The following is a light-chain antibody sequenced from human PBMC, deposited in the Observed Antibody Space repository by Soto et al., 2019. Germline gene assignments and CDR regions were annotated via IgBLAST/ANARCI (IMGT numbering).Light chain of an antibody. CDR1: QGISSY. Sequence: DIQLTQSPSFLSASVGDRVTITCRASQGISSYLAWYQQKPGKPPKLLIYAASTLQRGVPSRFSGSGSGTEFTLTISSLQPEDFATYYCQQLNSYPYTFGQGTKLESK. V-gene: IGKV1-9*01. CDR2: AAS. CDR3: QQLNSYPYT. J-gene: IGKJ2*01.